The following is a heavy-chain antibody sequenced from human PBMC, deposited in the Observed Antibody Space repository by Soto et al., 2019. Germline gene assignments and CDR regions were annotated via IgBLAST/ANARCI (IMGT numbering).Heavy chain of an antibody. V-gene: IGHV3-23*01. J-gene: IGHJ5*01. Sequence: EVQLLESGGGLVQPGGSLRLSCEASGFTFSYYGLTWVRQAPGRGLEWVSSIGRRGDATFYAHSVRGRFSISRDNSKNTVTLQMDRLRGEDMARYYCARASGFLEVADSDDSWGHGTQVTVSS. D-gene: IGHD6-19*01. CDR1: GFTFSYYG. CDR3: ARASGFLEVADSDDS. CDR2: IGRRGDAT.